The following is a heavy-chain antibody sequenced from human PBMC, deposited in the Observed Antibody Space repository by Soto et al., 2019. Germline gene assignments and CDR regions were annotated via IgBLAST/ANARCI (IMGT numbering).Heavy chain of an antibody. CDR1: GGSISSYY. V-gene: IGHV4-59*01. Sequence: QVQLQESGPGLVKPSETLSLTCTVSGGSISSYYWSWIRQPPGKGLEWIGYIYYSGSTNYNPSLNGPVTLSVDTFKYQFALKRSCVTAADTAVYYCARALSLTGYYIHDAFDIWGEGTMVTVSS. J-gene: IGHJ3*02. D-gene: IGHD3-9*01. CDR3: ARALSLTGYYIHDAFDI. CDR2: IYYSGST.